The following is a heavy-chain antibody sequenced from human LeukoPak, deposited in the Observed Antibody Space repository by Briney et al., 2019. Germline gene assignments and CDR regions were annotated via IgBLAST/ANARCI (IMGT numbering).Heavy chain of an antibody. CDR1: VGSFDDYY. D-gene: IGHD6-13*01. CDR2: IRHSGST. J-gene: IGHJ6*02. Sequence: SESLSLTCDVSVGSFDDYYWSWIRHAPWKGLEWVGEIRHSGSTNYNPSLKGRVTVSVDTFKNQFSLRLTSVTAADTAVYYCARRGSWTYYYAMDVWGQGTTVIVSS. V-gene: IGHV4-34*01. CDR3: ARRGSWTYYYAMDV.